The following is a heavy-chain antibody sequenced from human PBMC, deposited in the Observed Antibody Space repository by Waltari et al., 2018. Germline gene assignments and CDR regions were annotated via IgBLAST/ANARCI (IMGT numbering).Heavy chain of an antibody. D-gene: IGHD6-13*01. V-gene: IGHV4-59*01. CDR1: GGSISTYY. Sequence: QVQLQESGPGLVKPSETLSLTGTVSGGSISTYYWSWIRQPPGKGLEWIGYIHYSGSTSYNPSLKSRVTISVDTSKNQLSLKVSSVTAADTAVYYCAREYSSFDYWGQGTLVTVSS. J-gene: IGHJ4*02. CDR3: AREYSSFDY. CDR2: IHYSGST.